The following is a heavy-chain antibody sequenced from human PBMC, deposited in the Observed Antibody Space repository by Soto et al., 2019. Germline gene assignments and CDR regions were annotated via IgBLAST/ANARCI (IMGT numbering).Heavy chain of an antibody. CDR2: SAPEEGEP. D-gene: IGHD1-26*01. J-gene: IGHJ4*02. Sequence: GSVKVSCKVPENTLTELTIDWLRQAPGKGVEWMGRSAPEEGEPIYPQKFQGRVSMTEEPSTDTAYMELTSLRSEDTAVYFCAADRKIVGTIGAFDFWGQGTRATV. V-gene: IGHV1-24*01. CDR3: AADRKIVGTIGAFDF. CDR1: ENTLTELT.